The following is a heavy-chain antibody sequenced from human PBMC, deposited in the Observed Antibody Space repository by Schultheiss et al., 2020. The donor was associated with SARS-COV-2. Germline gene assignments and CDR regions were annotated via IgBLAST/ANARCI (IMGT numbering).Heavy chain of an antibody. CDR2: ISSSSSYI. J-gene: IGHJ3*01. CDR1: GFTFSSYS. V-gene: IGHV3-21*01. Sequence: GGSLRLSCAASGFTFSSYSMNWVRQAPGKGLEWVSSISSSSSYIYYADSVKGRFTISRDNSKNTLYLQLDSLSAGDTAMYYCARDLHVWGQGTMVTVSS. CDR3: ARDLHV.